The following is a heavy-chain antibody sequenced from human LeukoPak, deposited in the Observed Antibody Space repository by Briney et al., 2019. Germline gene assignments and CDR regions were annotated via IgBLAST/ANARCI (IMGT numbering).Heavy chain of an antibody. CDR2: IRSKANSYAT. CDR1: GFTFSGSA. Sequence: GEALKISCAASGFTFSGSAMHWVLQASGKGQEGVGRIRSKANSYATAYAASVKGRFTISRDDSKNTAYLQMNSLKTEDTAVYYCTIRGGDYYYYYMDVWGKGTTVTVSS. J-gene: IGHJ6*03. V-gene: IGHV3-73*01. D-gene: IGHD2-21*01. CDR3: TIRGGDYYYYYMDV.